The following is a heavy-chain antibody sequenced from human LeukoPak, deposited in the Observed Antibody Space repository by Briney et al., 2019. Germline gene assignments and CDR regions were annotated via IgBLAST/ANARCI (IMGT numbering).Heavy chain of an antibody. V-gene: IGHV1-46*01. Sequence: ASVKVSCKASGYTFTSYYMHWVRQAPGQGLEWMGIINPSGGSTNYAQKLQDRVTMTRDTSTSTVYVELSSLRSEDTAVYYCARDPRYGSGQTWFDPWGQGTLVTVSS. CDR1: GYTFTSYY. D-gene: IGHD3-10*01. CDR3: ARDPRYGSGQTWFDP. J-gene: IGHJ5*02. CDR2: INPSGGST.